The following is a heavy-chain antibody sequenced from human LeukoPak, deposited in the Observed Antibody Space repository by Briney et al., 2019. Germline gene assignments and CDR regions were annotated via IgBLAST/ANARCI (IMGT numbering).Heavy chain of an antibody. Sequence: PSETLSLTCTVSGGSISSYYWSWIRQPPGKGLEWIGYIYYSGSTNYNPSLKSRVTISVDTSKNQFSLKLSSVTAADTAVYYCARHGWSAAGTGGYHYYGMDVWGQGTTVTVSS. CDR2: IYYSGST. D-gene: IGHD6-13*01. CDR3: ARHGWSAAGTGGYHYYGMDV. V-gene: IGHV4-59*08. J-gene: IGHJ6*02. CDR1: GGSISSYY.